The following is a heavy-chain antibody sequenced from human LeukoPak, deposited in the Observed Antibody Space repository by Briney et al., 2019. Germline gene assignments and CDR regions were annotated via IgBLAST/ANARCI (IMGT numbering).Heavy chain of an antibody. CDR2: IYYSGST. Sequence: SETLSLTCTVSGGSISSGGYYWSWIRQPPGKGLEWIGYIYYSGSTNYNPSLKSRVTISVDTSKNQFSLKLSSVTAADTAVYYCARVDLGSYGAFDIWGQGTMVTVSS. J-gene: IGHJ3*02. V-gene: IGHV4-61*08. CDR1: GGSISSGGYY. CDR3: ARVDLGSYGAFDI. D-gene: IGHD1-26*01.